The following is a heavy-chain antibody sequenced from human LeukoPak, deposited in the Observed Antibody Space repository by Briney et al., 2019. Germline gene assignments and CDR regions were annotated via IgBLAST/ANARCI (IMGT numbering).Heavy chain of an antibody. V-gene: IGHV1-2*06. CDR1: GYTFTGYY. CDR2: INPNSGGT. CDR3: ARDSSSGWYYFDY. J-gene: IGHJ4*02. Sequence: GASVKVSCKASGYTFTGYYMHWVRQAPGQGLEWMGRINPNSGGTNYAQKFQGRVTMTRDTSISTAYMELSSLRSDDTAMYYCARDSSSGWYYFDYWSQGTLVTVSS. D-gene: IGHD6-19*01.